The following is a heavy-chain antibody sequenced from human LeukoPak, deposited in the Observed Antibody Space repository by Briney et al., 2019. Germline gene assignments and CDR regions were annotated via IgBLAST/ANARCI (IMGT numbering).Heavy chain of an antibody. CDR2: ISGSGGST. V-gene: IGHV3-21*01. CDR3: ARDNYRAGYSSSWYFDY. CDR1: GFTFSSYW. Sequence: GGSLRLSCAASGFTFSSYWMSWVRQAPGKGLEWVSAISGSGGSTYYADSVKGRFTISRDNAKNSLYLQMNSLRAEDTAVYYCARDNYRAGYSSSWYFDYWGQGTLVTVSS. J-gene: IGHJ4*02. D-gene: IGHD6-13*01.